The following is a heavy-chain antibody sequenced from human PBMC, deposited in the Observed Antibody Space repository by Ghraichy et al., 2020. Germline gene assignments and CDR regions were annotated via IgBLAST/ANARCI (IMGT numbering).Heavy chain of an antibody. V-gene: IGHV3-48*02. J-gene: IGHJ6*03. CDR1: GFTFSSYS. Sequence: GRSLRLSCAASGFTFSSYSMNWVRQAPGKGLEWVSYISSSSSTIYYADSVKGRFTISRDNAKHSLYLPMNSLRDEDTAVYYCARVRGYDFWSGYYFYMDVWGKGTSVTVSS. D-gene: IGHD3-3*01. CDR2: ISSSSSTI. CDR3: ARVRGYDFWSGYYFYMDV.